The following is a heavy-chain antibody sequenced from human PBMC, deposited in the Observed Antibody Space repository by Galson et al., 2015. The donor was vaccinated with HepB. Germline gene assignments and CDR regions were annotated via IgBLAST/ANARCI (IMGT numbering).Heavy chain of an antibody. CDR2: ISAYNGNT. D-gene: IGHD3-22*01. CDR1: GYTFTSYG. Sequence: SVKVSCKASGYTFTSYGISWVRQAPGQGLEWMGWISAYNGNTNYAQKLQGRVTMTTDTSTSTAYMELRSLRSDDTAVYYCARDPGYYDSSARDYWGQRTLVTVSS. V-gene: IGHV1-18*01. CDR3: ARDPGYYDSSARDY. J-gene: IGHJ4*02.